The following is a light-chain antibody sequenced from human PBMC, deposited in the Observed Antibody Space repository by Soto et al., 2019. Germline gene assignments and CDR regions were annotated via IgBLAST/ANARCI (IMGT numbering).Light chain of an antibody. CDR3: CSYVGTITYII. Sequence: QSALTQPASVSGSPGQSITISCTGTSSDVGGYNYVSWYQQHPGKAPKLMIYEVSNRPSGVSNRFSGSKSGNTASLTISGLQAEDEADYYCCSYVGTITYIIFGGGTKLTVL. J-gene: IGLJ2*01. V-gene: IGLV2-14*01. CDR2: EVS. CDR1: SSDVGGYNY.